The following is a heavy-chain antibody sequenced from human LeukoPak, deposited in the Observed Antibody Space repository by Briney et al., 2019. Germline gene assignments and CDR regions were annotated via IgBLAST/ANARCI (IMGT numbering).Heavy chain of an antibody. D-gene: IGHD2-15*01. CDR1: GYTFTSYG. CDR2: ISAYKGNT. Sequence: ASVKVSCKASGYTFTSYGISWVRQAPGRGLEWMGWISAYKGNTNYAQKLQGRVTMTTDTSTSTAYMELRSLRSDDTAVYYCARDGDCSGGSCYSYYYYGMDVWGQGTTVTVSS. V-gene: IGHV1-18*01. CDR3: ARDGDCSGGSCYSYYYYGMDV. J-gene: IGHJ6*02.